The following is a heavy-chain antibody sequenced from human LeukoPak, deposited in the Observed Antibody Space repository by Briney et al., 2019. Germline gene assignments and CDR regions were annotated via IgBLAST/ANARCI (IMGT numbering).Heavy chain of an antibody. Sequence: SETLSLTCSVYSGSFSGYYWSWIRQPPGKGLEWIGEINHSVGTNYNPSLKSRVTMSLDTSKNPFSLKLSSVTAADTAVYYCARGHTRITMLRGSRSAYYFDYWGQGTLVTVSS. V-gene: IGHV4-34*01. CDR1: SGSFSGYY. CDR3: ARGHTRITMLRGSRSAYYFDY. D-gene: IGHD3-10*01. CDR2: INHSVGT. J-gene: IGHJ4*02.